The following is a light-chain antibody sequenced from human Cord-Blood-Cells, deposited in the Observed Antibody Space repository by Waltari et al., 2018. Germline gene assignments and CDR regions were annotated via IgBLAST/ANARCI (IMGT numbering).Light chain of an antibody. CDR3: QTWGTGMV. CDR2: LNSDGSH. CDR1: SGHSSYA. V-gene: IGLV4-69*01. Sequence: QLVLTQSPSASASLGASVKLTCTLSSGHSSYAIAWHQQQPEKGPRYLMKLNSDGSHSKGDGSPDRFSGSSSGAERYLTISSLQSEDESDYYCQTWGTGMVCGGGTKLTVL. J-gene: IGLJ3*02.